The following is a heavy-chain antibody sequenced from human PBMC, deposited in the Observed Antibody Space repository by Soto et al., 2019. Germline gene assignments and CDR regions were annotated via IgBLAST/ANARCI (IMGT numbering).Heavy chain of an antibody. J-gene: IGHJ6*02. D-gene: IGHD6-13*01. CDR1: GYTFTGYY. Sequence: ASVKVSCKASGYTFTGYYMHXVRQAPGQGLEWMGWINPNSGGTNYAQKFQGWVTMTRDTSISTAYMELSRLRSDDTAVYYCARDRLAAAGRPYYYGMDVWGQGTTVTVSS. CDR2: INPNSGGT. V-gene: IGHV1-2*04. CDR3: ARDRLAAAGRPYYYGMDV.